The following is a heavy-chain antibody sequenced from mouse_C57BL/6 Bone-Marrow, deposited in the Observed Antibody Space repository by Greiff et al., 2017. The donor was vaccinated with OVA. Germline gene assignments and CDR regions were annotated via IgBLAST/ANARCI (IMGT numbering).Heavy chain of an antibody. D-gene: IGHD2-2*01. V-gene: IGHV10-1*01. CDR2: IRSKSNNYAT. J-gene: IGHJ4*01. CDR1: GFSFNTYA. CDR3: VSPYGYDWGMDY. Sequence: EVKLMESGGGLVQPKGSLKLSCAASGFSFNTYAMNWVRQAPGKGLEWVARIRSKSNNYATYYADSVKDRFTITRDDSESMLYLQKNNLKTEYTAMYYGVSPYGYDWGMDYWGQGTSVSV.